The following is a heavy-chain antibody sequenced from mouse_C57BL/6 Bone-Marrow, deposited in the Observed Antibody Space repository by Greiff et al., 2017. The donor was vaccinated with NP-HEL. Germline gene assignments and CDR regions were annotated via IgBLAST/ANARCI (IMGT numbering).Heavy chain of an antibody. D-gene: IGHD1-1*01. CDR2: IYPRGGNT. J-gene: IGHJ3*01. CDR3: ARGRTVERFAY. Sequence: VQLQQSGAELARPGASVKLSCKASGYTFTSYGISWVKQRTGQGLEWIGEIYPRGGNTYYIEKFKGKATLTADKSSSTAYMELRSLTSEDTAVYICARGRTVERFAYWGQGTLVTVSA. V-gene: IGHV1-81*01. CDR1: GYTFTSYG.